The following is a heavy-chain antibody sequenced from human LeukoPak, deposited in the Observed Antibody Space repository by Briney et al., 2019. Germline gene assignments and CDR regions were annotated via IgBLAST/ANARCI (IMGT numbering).Heavy chain of an antibody. CDR2: ISYDGNNK. CDR1: GFTFSSYP. V-gene: IGHV3-30*03. CDR3: ARALGPIRIPTNFDY. J-gene: IGHJ4*02. Sequence: GGSLRLSCAASGFTFSSYPMHWVRHAPGKGLEWVAVISYDGNNKFYAESVKGRFTISRDNSKSTLYLQMNSLRAEDTAVYFCARALGPIRIPTNFDYWGQGTLVTVSS. D-gene: IGHD2-2*02.